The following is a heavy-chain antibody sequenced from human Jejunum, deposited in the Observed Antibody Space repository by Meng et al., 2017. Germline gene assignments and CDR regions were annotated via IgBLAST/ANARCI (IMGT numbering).Heavy chain of an antibody. CDR2: IYNGGNT. D-gene: IGHD2-2*01. J-gene: IGHJ4*02. Sequence: QVQLQESGPGLVKPPGALSLTGAVSGGYINNENWWSWVRQSPERGLEWIGEIYNGGNTNYNPSLNRRVTMSVDESTNQMSLKLTSVTAADTAVYYCVRGEFAMLARFDFWGQGILVTVSS. CDR3: VRGEFAMLARFDF. V-gene: IGHV4-4*03. CDR1: GGYINNENW.